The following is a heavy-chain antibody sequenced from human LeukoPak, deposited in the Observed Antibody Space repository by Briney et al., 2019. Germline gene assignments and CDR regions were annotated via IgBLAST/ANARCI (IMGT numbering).Heavy chain of an antibody. V-gene: IGHV3-48*01. Sequence: GGSLRLSCAASGFTFSSYSMNWVRQAPGKGLEWGSYISSSSSTIYYADSVKGRFTISRDNAKNSLYLQVNSLRAEDTAVYYCARDIIVGSDYWGQGTLVTVSS. CDR2: ISSSSSTI. CDR3: ARDIIVGSDY. J-gene: IGHJ4*02. D-gene: IGHD2-15*01. CDR1: GFTFSSYS.